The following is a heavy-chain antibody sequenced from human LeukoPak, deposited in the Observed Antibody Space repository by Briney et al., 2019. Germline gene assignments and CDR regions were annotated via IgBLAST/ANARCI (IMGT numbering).Heavy chain of an antibody. J-gene: IGHJ4*02. CDR1: GYTFTSYG. Sequence: ASVKVSCKASGYTFTSYGISWVRQAPGQGLEWMGWISAYNGNTNYAQKLQGRVTMTTDTSTSTAYIELRSLRSDDTAVYYCAREMMGDCSSTSCYCRFDYWGQGTLVTVSS. CDR2: ISAYNGNT. V-gene: IGHV1-18*01. CDR3: AREMMGDCSSTSCYCRFDY. D-gene: IGHD2-2*01.